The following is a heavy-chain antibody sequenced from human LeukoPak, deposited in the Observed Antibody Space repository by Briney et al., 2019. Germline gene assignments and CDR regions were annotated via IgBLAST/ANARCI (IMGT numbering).Heavy chain of an antibody. CDR3: AKENFMSSVTSLDY. CDR2: ISGNDGRT. Sequence: GGSLRLSCAASGFTFRNYGMSWVRQAPGKGLEGVSAISGNDGRTYYADSVKGRFTISRDNSKNALSLQMNSLRAEDTAVYYCAKENFMSSVTSLDYWGQGTLVTVSS. CDR1: GFTFRNYG. V-gene: IGHV3-23*01. J-gene: IGHJ4*02. D-gene: IGHD4-11*01.